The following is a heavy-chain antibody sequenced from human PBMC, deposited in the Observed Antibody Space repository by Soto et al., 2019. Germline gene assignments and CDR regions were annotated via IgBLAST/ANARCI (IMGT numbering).Heavy chain of an antibody. CDR1: GGSISSYY. CDR3: ATESGSTYGYFDY. V-gene: IGHV4-59*01. D-gene: IGHD5-18*01. CDR2: IYYSGST. Sequence: SETLSLTCTVSGGSISSYYWSWIRQPPGKGLEWIGYIYYSGSTNYNPSLKSRVTISVDTSKNQFSLKLSSVTAADTAVYYCATESGSTYGYFDYWGQGTQVTVSS. J-gene: IGHJ4*02.